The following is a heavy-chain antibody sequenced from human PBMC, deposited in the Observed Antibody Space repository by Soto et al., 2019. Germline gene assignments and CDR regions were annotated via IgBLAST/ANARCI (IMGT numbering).Heavy chain of an antibody. CDR2: INPSGGST. CDR3: ARISTQGPTGTSGRGRDV. D-gene: IGHD1-7*01. CDR1: VYTITSYY. Sequence: ASVMPRSEERVYTITSYYMHWVRQAPGQGLEWMGIINPSGGSTSYAQKFQGRVTMTRDTSTSTVYMELSSLRSEDTAVYYCARISTQGPTGTSGRGRDVWG. J-gene: IGHJ6*02. V-gene: IGHV1-46*01.